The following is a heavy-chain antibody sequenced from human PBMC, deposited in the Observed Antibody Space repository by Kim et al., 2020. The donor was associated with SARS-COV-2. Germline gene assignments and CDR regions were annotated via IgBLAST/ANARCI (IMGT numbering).Heavy chain of an antibody. CDR3: ARAIRYGDLEF. V-gene: IGHV4-31*03. D-gene: IGHD4-17*01. J-gene: IGHJ4*02. CDR2: IYKSGTT. Sequence: SETLSLTCSVSGASISSVGYYWSWIRQHPGKGLEWIGYIYKSGTTYYNPSLKSRVTISMDTSENQFSLKLNSVAAADTAVYYCARAIRYGDLEFRGQGTLVTVSS. CDR1: GASISSVGYY.